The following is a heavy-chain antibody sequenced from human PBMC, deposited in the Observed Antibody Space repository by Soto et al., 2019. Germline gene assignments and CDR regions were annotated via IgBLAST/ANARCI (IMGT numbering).Heavy chain of an antibody. CDR1: GFTFRNSA. Sequence: DVQLLESGAGLVQPGGSLRLSCAASGFTFRNSAMNWVRQAPGKGLEWVSAIGADGVTTYYVDSVKGRFTVSRDSSKNTLYLQMNSLRAEDTAVYYCVFPGSGKYFFDYWGQGALVTVSS. J-gene: IGHJ4*02. CDR2: IGADGVTT. V-gene: IGHV3-23*01. D-gene: IGHD1-26*01. CDR3: VFPGSGKYFFDY.